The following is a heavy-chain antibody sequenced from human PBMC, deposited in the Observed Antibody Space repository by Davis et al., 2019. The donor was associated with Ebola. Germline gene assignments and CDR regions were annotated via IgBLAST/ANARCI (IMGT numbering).Heavy chain of an antibody. CDR2: IIPILGIA. CDR3: ARDLGGIQLQAVDDY. CDR1: GYTFTSYA. Sequence: SVKVSCKASGYTFTSYAISWVRQAPGQGLQWMGRIIPILGIANYAQKFQGRVTITADKSTSTAYMELSSLRSEDTAVYYCARDLGGIQLQAVDDYWGQGTLVTVSS. D-gene: IGHD5-18*01. V-gene: IGHV1-69*04. J-gene: IGHJ4*02.